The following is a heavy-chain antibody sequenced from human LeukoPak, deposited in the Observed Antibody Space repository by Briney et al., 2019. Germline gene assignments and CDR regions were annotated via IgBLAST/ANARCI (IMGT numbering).Heavy chain of an antibody. CDR2: INPNSGGT. CDR1: GYTFTGYY. J-gene: IGHJ6*03. D-gene: IGHD1-26*01. CDR3: ARDHAESGSYYYYYMDV. V-gene: IGHV1-2*02. Sequence: GASVKVSCKASGYTFTGYYMHWVRQAPGQGLEWMGWINPNSGGTNYAQKFQGRDTMTRDTSISTAYMELSRLRSDDTAVYYCARDHAESGSYYYYYMDVWGKGTTVTVSS.